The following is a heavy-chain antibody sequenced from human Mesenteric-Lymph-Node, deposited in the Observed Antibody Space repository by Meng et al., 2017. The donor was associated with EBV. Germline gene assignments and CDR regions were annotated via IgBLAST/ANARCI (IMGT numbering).Heavy chain of an antibody. CDR3: ARGSVYSGWFFDY. Sequence: VALTGPGPGLLKPSETLSLTCTVSGGSISSYYWSWIRQPPGKGLEWIGYIYYSGSTNYNPSLKSRVTISVDTSKNQFSLKLSSVTAADTAVYYCARGSVYSGWFFDYWGQGTLVTVSS. V-gene: IGHV4-59*01. CDR2: IYYSGST. J-gene: IGHJ4*02. D-gene: IGHD6-19*01. CDR1: GGSISSYY.